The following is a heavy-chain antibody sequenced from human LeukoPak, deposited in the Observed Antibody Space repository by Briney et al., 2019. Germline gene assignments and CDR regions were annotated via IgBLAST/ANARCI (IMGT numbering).Heavy chain of an antibody. Sequence: GGSLRLSCAASGFTFSSYAMSWVRQAPGKGLEWVSAISGSGGSTYYADSVKGRFTISRDNSKNTLYLQMNSLRAEDTAVYYCAKWYGEWIAAAGPPYYFDYWGQGTLVTVSS. V-gene: IGHV3-23*01. CDR1: GFTFSSYA. J-gene: IGHJ4*02. D-gene: IGHD6-13*01. CDR3: AKWYGEWIAAAGPPYYFDY. CDR2: ISGSGGST.